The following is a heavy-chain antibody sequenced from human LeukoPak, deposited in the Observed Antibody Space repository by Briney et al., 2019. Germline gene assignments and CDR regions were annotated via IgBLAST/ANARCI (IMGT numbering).Heavy chain of an antibody. J-gene: IGHJ4*02. CDR2: IYYSGST. Sequence: SETLSLTCTVSGGSISSYYWSWIRQPPGKGLEWIGYIYYSGSTNYNLSLKSRVTISVDTSKNQFSLKLSSVTAADTAVYYCARAKYLYGSGSYYRDYWGQGTLVTVSS. V-gene: IGHV4-59*12. CDR3: ARAKYLYGSGSYYRDY. D-gene: IGHD3-10*01. CDR1: GGSISSYY.